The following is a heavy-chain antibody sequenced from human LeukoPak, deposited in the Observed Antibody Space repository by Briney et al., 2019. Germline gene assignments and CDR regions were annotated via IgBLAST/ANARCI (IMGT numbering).Heavy chain of an antibody. J-gene: IGHJ4*02. CDR2: ISYDGSNK. CDR3: ARDRYSSGYYLDY. Sequence: GRSLRLSCAASRFTFSSYAMHSVRQAPGKGLEWVAVISYDGSNKYYADTVKGRFTISRDNSKNTLYLQMNSLRAEDTAVYYCARDRYSSGYYLDYWGQGTLVTVSS. V-gene: IGHV3-30-3*01. CDR1: RFTFSSYA. D-gene: IGHD3-22*01.